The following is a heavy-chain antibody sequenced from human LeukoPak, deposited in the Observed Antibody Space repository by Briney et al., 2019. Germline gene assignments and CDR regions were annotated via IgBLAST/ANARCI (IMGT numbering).Heavy chain of an antibody. D-gene: IGHD3-22*01. CDR2: INPNSGGT. CDR1: GYTFTGYY. J-gene: IGHJ4*02. CDR3: AREDSSGYYYIFDY. Sequence: ASVKVSCKASGYTFTGYYMHWVRQAPGQGLEWMGRINPNSGGTNYAQKFQGRVTMTRDTSISTAYMELSRLRSDDTAVYYCAREDSSGYYYIFDYWGQGTLVTVSS. V-gene: IGHV1-2*06.